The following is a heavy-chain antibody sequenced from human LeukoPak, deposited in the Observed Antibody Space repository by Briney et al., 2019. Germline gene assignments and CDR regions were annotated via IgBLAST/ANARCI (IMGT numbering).Heavy chain of an antibody. CDR3: AKEYDLWHEQGNWFDT. CDR2: INDDTP. J-gene: IGHJ5*02. D-gene: IGHD3-3*01. Sequence: QPGGSLRLSCTTSGFSFNTYSMSWVRQAPGRGLEWVSAINDDTPYYTDSVKGRFTVSRDSSRDTLYLHLNSLRAEDTAIYYCAKEYDLWHEQGNWFDTWGQGVLVTVSS. CDR1: GFSFNTYS. V-gene: IGHV3-23*01.